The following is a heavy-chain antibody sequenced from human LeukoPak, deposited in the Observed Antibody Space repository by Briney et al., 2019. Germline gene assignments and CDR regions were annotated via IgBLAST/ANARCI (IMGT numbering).Heavy chain of an antibody. V-gene: IGHV3-23*01. CDR1: GFTFNSSA. D-gene: IGHD1-7*01. J-gene: IGHJ4*02. CDR3: AKEGGTGTRFDY. Sequence: GSLRLSCAASGFTFNSSAMSWVRQAPGKGIYWVSAISGSGTGTYYADSVKGRFTISRDNSKNTLYLQMNSLRAEDTAVYYCAKEGGTGTRFDYWGQGTLVTVSS. CDR2: ISGSGTGT.